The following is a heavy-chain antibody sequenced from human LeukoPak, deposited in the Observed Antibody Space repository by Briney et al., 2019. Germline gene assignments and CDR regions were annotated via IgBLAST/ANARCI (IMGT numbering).Heavy chain of an antibody. V-gene: IGHV4-4*02. CDR1: TGSIIRIYW. Sequence: SPTCALSTGSIIRIYWGCWVRQATGKGVEWSGKLYHRGSTNYNPSLKSRVTISVDKSKNQFSLKLSSVTAADTAVYYCARDRRSGWFGESRAFDIWGQGTMVTVSS. D-gene: IGHD3-10*01. CDR2: LYHRGST. CDR3: ARDRRSGWFGESRAFDI. J-gene: IGHJ3*02.